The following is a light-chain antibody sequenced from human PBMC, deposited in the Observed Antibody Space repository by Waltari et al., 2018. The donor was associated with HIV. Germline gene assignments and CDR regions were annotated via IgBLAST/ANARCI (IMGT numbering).Light chain of an antibody. Sequence: DIVRTQSPLSLPVTPGEPASISCRSSQSLLHSNGYNYLDWYLQKPGQSPQLLISLGSNRASGVPDRFSGSGSGTDFTLKISRVEAEDVGIYYCMQALQTPRTFGQGTKVEI. CDR1: QSLLHSNGYNY. J-gene: IGKJ1*01. V-gene: IGKV2-28*01. CDR3: MQALQTPRT. CDR2: LGS.